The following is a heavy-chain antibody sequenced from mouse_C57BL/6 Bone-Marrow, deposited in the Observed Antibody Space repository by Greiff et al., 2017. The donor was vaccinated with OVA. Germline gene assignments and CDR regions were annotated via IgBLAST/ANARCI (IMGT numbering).Heavy chain of an antibody. CDR1: GFTFSSYG. Sequence: EVHLVESGGDLVKPGGSLKLSCAASGFTFSSYGMSWVRQTPDKRLEWVATISSGGSYTYYPDSVKGRFTISRDNAKNTLYLQMSSLKSEDTAMYYCARQGLGRFDYWGQGTTLTVSS. D-gene: IGHD4-1*01. V-gene: IGHV5-6*01. CDR2: ISSGGSYT. J-gene: IGHJ2*01. CDR3: ARQGLGRFDY.